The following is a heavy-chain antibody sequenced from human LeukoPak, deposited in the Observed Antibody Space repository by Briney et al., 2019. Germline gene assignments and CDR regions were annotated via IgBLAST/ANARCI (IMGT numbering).Heavy chain of an antibody. J-gene: IGHJ4*02. D-gene: IGHD1-7*01. V-gene: IGHV1-2*02. CDR2: INPNSGGT. Sequence: ASVKVSCKASGYTFTGYYMHWVRQAPGQGLEWMGWINPNSGGTNYAQKFQGRVTMTRDTSISTAYMELSRLRSDDTAVYYCARDQGNWNYHFDYWGQGALDTVSS. CDR1: GYTFTGYY. CDR3: ARDQGNWNYHFDY.